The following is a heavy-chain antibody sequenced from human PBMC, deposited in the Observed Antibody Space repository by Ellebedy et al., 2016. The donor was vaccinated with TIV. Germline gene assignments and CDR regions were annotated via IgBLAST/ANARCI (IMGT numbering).Heavy chain of an antibody. D-gene: IGHD4-17*01. CDR2: IYQDGSQR. CDR1: GFSFRSYW. Sequence: PGGSLRLSCAASGFSFRSYWMAWVRQAPGKGLEWVANIYQDGSQRYYVDSVKGRFTISRDNAKNSLYLQMNSLRLDDMAVYYCARRGSYGDYAVQINNWFDSWGPGTRVTVYS. CDR3: ARRGSYGDYAVQINNWFDS. J-gene: IGHJ5*01. V-gene: IGHV3-7*01.